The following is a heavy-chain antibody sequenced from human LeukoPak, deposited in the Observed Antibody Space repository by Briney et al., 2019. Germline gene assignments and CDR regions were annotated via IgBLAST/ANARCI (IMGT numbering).Heavy chain of an antibody. D-gene: IGHD2-2*01. CDR1: GGSISSGSYY. V-gene: IGHV4-61*02. J-gene: IGHJ5*02. Sequence: SQTLSLTCTVSGGSISSGSYYWSWIRQAAGKGLEWIGRIYTSGSTNYNPSLKSRVTISVDTSKNQFSLKLSSVTAADTAVYYCTREGGYCSSTSCSYNWFDPWGQGTLVTVSS. CDR3: TREGGYCSSTSCSYNWFDP. CDR2: IYTSGST.